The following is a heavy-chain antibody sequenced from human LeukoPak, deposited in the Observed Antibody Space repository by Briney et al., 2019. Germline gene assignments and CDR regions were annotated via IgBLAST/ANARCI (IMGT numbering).Heavy chain of an antibody. CDR2: IYHSGST. CDR1: GYSISSGYY. V-gene: IGHV4-38-2*02. D-gene: IGHD3-10*01. Sequence: SETLSPTCTVSGYSISSGYYWGWIRQPPGKGLEWIGSIYHSGSTYYNPSLKSRVTISVDTSKNQFSLKLSSVTAADTAVYYCARAPSLWFGEDWGQGTLVTVSS. CDR3: ARAPSLWFGED. J-gene: IGHJ4*02.